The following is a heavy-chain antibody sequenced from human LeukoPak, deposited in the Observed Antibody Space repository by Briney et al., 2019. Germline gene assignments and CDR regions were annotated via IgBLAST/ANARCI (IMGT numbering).Heavy chain of an antibody. J-gene: IGHJ4*02. V-gene: IGHV4-34*01. CDR2: INHSGST. CDR3: ARGHDYFSHFDS. Sequence: SETLSPTCAVYGGSFSGYYWSWIRQPPGKGLEWIGEINHSGSTNYNPSLKSRVTISVDTSKNQFSLKLTSVTAADTAIYYCARGHDYFSHFDSWGQGTLVTISS. D-gene: IGHD2/OR15-2a*01. CDR1: GGSFSGYY.